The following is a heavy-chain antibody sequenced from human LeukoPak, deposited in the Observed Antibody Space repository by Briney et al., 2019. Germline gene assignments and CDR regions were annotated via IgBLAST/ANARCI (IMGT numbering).Heavy chain of an antibody. J-gene: IGHJ6*03. CDR1: GGSISSGDYY. CDR2: IYYSGST. D-gene: IGHD3-22*01. Sequence: PSQTLSLTCTVSGGSISSGDYYRSWIRQPPGKGLEWIGYIYYSGSTYQNPSLKSRITISVDTSKNQFSLKLSSVTAADTAVYYCARLYYYDSSGPHYYMDVWGKGITVTVSS. V-gene: IGHV4-30-4*08. CDR3: ARLYYYDSSGPHYYMDV.